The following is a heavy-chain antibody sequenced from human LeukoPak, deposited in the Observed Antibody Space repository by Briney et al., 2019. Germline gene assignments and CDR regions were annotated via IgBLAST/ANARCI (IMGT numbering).Heavy chain of an antibody. Sequence: GGSLRLSCAASGFTFSNFWLSWVRQAPGKGLEWVANIKRDESEKYYVDAVKGRFTIARDNAKDSLYLQMNSLRAEDTAVYYCAREIQEFYDFWSGYHPGYYGMDVWGQGTTVTVSS. V-gene: IGHV3-7*01. CDR1: GFTFSNFW. CDR3: AREIQEFYDFWSGYHPGYYGMDV. J-gene: IGHJ6*02. CDR2: IKRDESEK. D-gene: IGHD3-3*01.